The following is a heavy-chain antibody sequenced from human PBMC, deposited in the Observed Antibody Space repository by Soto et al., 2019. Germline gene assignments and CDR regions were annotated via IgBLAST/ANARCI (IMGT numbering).Heavy chain of an antibody. CDR3: AHIVVAGLGYYFDY. CDR2: IYWDDDK. D-gene: IGHD6-19*01. CDR1: GFSLSSTRMA. V-gene: IGHV2-5*02. Sequence: QITLKESGPTLVKPTQTLTLTCTFSGFSLSSTRMAVGWIRQPPGKALEWLALIYWDDDKRYSPFLKSRLTSTKDTSKNQVVLTKSIMDPVDTARDYCAHIVVAGLGYYFDYWGQGTLVTVSS. J-gene: IGHJ4*02.